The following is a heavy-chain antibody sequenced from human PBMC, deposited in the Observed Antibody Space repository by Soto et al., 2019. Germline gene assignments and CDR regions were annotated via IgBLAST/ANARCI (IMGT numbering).Heavy chain of an antibody. CDR2: IIPILGIA. D-gene: IGHD2-15*01. V-gene: IGHV1-69*02. J-gene: IGHJ5*02. CDR1: GGTFSSYT. CDR3: ARRISGYCSGGSCYSGWWFDP. Sequence: QVQLVQSGAEVKKPGSSVKVSCKASGGTFSSYTISWVRQAPGQGLEWMGRIIPILGIANYAQKFQGRVTITANKSTSTAYMELSSLRCEDTAVYYCARRISGYCSGGSCYSGWWFDPWGQGTLVTVSS.